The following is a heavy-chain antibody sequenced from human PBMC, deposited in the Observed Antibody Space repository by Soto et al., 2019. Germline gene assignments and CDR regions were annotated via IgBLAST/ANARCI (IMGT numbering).Heavy chain of an antibody. D-gene: IGHD5-12*01. J-gene: IGHJ4*02. CDR2: IIPIFGTA. CDR3: ARPHRGRDGYHWYY. CDR1: GGTFSSYA. Sequence: QVQLVQSGAEVKKPGSSVKVSCKASGGTFSSYAISWVRQAPVQGLEWMGGIIPIFGTANYAQKFQGRVTITADESASTAYMELSSRSSEDMAVYDCARPHRGRDGYHWYYWGQGILVTVSS. V-gene: IGHV1-69*01.